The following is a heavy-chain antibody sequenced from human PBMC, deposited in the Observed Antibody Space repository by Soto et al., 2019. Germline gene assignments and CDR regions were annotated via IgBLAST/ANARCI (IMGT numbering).Heavy chain of an antibody. CDR2: ISSSSSYI. CDR1: GFTFSSYS. CDR3: ARDSVSPREMATFNDAFDI. D-gene: IGHD5-12*01. J-gene: IGHJ3*02. Sequence: EVQLVESGGGLVKPGGSLRLSCAASGFTFSSYSMNWVRQAPGKGLEWVSSISSSSSYIYYADSVKGRFTISRDNAKNSLYLQMNSLRAEDTAVYYCARDSVSPREMATFNDAFDIWGQGTMVTVSS. V-gene: IGHV3-21*01.